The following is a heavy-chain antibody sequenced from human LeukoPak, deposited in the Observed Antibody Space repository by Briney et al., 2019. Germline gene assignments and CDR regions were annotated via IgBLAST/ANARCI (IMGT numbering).Heavy chain of an antibody. CDR2: ISWNSGSI. D-gene: IGHD6-13*01. CDR3: AKDTYSSIWYWFDY. Sequence: GGSLRLSCAASGFTFDDYAMHWVRQAPGKGLEWVSGISWNSGSIGYADSVKGRSTISRDNAKNSLYLQMNSLRAEDTALYYCAKDTYSSIWYWFDYWGQGTLVTVSS. V-gene: IGHV3-9*01. J-gene: IGHJ4*02. CDR1: GFTFDDYA.